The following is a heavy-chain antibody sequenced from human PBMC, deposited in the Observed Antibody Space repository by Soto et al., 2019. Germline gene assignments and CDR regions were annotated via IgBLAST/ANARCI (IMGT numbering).Heavy chain of an antibody. V-gene: IGHV3-30-3*01. CDR1: GFTFSSYA. CDR2: ISYDGSNK. D-gene: IGHD6-19*01. J-gene: IGHJ4*02. Sequence: GGSLRLSCAASGFTFSSYAMHWVRQAPGKGLEWVAVISYDGSNKYYADSVKGRFTISRDNSKNTLYLQMNSLRAEDTAVYYCARDAGWHLDYWGQGTLVTVSS. CDR3: ARDAGWHLDY.